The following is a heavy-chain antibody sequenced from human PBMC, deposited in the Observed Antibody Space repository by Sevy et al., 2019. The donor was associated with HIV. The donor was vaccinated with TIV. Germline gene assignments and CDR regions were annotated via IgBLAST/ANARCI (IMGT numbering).Heavy chain of an antibody. CDR3: AKGGAAGGSYYYFDY. V-gene: IGHV3-23*01. J-gene: IGHJ4*02. Sequence: GGSLRLSCAASGFTFSSYAMSWVRQAPGKGLEWVSAISGSGGSTYYTDSVKGRFTISRDNSKNTLYLQMNRLRTEDTAVYYCAKGGAAGGSYYYFDYWGQGTLVTVSS. CDR2: ISGSGGST. CDR1: GFTFSSYA. D-gene: IGHD1-26*01.